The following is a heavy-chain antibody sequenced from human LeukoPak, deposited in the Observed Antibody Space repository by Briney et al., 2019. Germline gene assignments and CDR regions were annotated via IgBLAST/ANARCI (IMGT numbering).Heavy chain of an antibody. D-gene: IGHD3-9*01. CDR3: ARGDPRYVRYYFDC. Sequence: GGSLRLSCAASGFTFSSFTMNWARQVPGKWLEWISYISLGNSTMFYADSVKGRFTVSRDNAKNSLFLQMNSLRDEDTAVYYCARGDPRYVRYYFDCWGQGTLVTVSS. CDR2: ISLGNSTM. J-gene: IGHJ4*02. CDR1: GFTFSSFT. V-gene: IGHV3-48*02.